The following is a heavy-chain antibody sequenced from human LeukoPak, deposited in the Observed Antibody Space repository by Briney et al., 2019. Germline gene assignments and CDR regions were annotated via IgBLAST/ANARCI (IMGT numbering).Heavy chain of an antibody. CDR2: IDSDGVST. CDR1: GFTFSNYW. V-gene: IGHV3-74*01. CDR3: ARQPELELPY. Sequence: TGGSLRLSCAASGFTFSNYWMNWVPQSPGKGLVCVSRIDSDGVSTIYADSVKGLFTISRDNAKNTLYLQMNSLRVEDTAVYYCARQPELELPYWGQGTLVTVSS. D-gene: IGHD1-7*01. J-gene: IGHJ4*02.